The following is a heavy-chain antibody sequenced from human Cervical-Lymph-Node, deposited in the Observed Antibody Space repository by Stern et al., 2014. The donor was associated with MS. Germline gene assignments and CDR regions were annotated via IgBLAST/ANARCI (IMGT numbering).Heavy chain of an antibody. Sequence: MQLVESGGGVVQPGRSLRLSCAASGFSFSRYAMHWVRQAPGKGLEWVALIWYDGSNPYYADSVTGRFTISRDNFKNTLYLQMNSLRAEDTADYYCASAYSSSHYYFDYWGQGTLVTVSS. V-gene: IGHV3-33*01. J-gene: IGHJ4*02. CDR2: IWYDGSNP. CDR1: GFSFSRYA. D-gene: IGHD6-13*01. CDR3: ASAYSSSHYYFDY.